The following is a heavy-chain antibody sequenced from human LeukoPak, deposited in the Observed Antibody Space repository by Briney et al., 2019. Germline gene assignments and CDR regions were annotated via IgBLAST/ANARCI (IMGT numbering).Heavy chain of an antibody. D-gene: IGHD3-3*01. Sequence: GASVKVSCKTSGYAFTGYYIHWVRQAPGQGVERMGRINPKNGGTNHAQKFQGRVTINRETSSSTAYMELSRLRSDDTAMYYCARGQRITIFGVVYFDYWGQGTLVTVSS. CDR2: INPKNGGT. CDR1: GYAFTGYY. J-gene: IGHJ4*02. V-gene: IGHV1-2*06. CDR3: ARGQRITIFGVVYFDY.